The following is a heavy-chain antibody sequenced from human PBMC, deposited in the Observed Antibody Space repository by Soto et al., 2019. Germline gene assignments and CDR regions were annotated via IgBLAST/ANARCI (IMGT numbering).Heavy chain of an antibody. D-gene: IGHD3-3*01. J-gene: IGHJ6*02. CDR3: ARSYDFWSGSDAYGMDV. CDR2: IFHSGST. Sequence: TLSLTCTVSGGSISSADYNWSWVRQAPGRGLEWIGFIFHSGSTYYNPSLQSRATISVDKSKNQFSLKLSSVTAADTAVYFCARSYDFWSGSDAYGMDVWGQGTTVTVSS. CDR1: GGSISSADYN. V-gene: IGHV4-30-4*01.